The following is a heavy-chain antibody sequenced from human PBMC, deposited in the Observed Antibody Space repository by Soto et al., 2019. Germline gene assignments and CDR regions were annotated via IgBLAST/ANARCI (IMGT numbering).Heavy chain of an antibody. J-gene: IGHJ6*02. CDR2: ITSSGGTT. CDR3: AKPYYWDSSGQEDYYYGMDV. CDR1: GFTFRKYA. V-gene: IGHV3-23*01. Sequence: EVQLLESGGGLVQPGGSLRLSCAAYGFTFRKYAMSWLRQAPGKGLEWVSSITSSGGTTYSVDSVKGRFTISRDNSKNILYLQMNSLRAEDTAVYYCAKPYYWDSSGQEDYYYGMDVWGQGTTVTVSS. D-gene: IGHD3-22*01.